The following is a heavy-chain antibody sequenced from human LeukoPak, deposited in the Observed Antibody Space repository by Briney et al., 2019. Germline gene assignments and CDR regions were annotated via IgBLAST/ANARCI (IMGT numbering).Heavy chain of an antibody. CDR3: AGSHVLLWFGELSGVFVI. CDR1: GGSISSYY. D-gene: IGHD3-10*01. Sequence: SETLSLTCAVSGGSISSYYWSWIRQPPGKGLEWIGYIYYSGSTNYNPSLKSRVTISVDTSKNQFSLKVSSVTAADTAVYYCAGSHVLLWFGELSGVFVIWGEGTMVTVSS. CDR2: IYYSGST. J-gene: IGHJ3*02. V-gene: IGHV4-59*08.